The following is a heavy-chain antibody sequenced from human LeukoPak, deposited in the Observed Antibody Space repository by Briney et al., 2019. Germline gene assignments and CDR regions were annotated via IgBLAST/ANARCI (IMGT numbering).Heavy chain of an antibody. J-gene: IGHJ4*02. CDR3: ARLGYCSSTSCQ. CDR1: GYTFTSYP. D-gene: IGHD2-2*01. CDR2: INPSGGST. Sequence: ASVKVSCKASGYTFTSYPMHWVRQAPGQGLEWMGIINPSGGSTNFAQKFQGRVTMTRDTSTSTVYMELSSLRSEDTAVYYRARLGYCSSTSCQWGQGTLVTVSS. V-gene: IGHV1-46*01.